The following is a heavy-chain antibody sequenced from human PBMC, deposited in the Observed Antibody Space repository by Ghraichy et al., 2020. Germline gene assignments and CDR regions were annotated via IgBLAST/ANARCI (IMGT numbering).Heavy chain of an antibody. CDR2: ISGSGGST. Sequence: GGSLRLSCAASGFTFSSYAMSWVRQAPGKGLEWVSAISGSGGSTYYADSVKGRFTISRDNSKNTLYLQMNSLRAEDTAVYYCAKVGDFWSGYYNYYMDVWGKGTTVTVSS. V-gene: IGHV3-23*01. D-gene: IGHD3-3*01. J-gene: IGHJ6*03. CDR1: GFTFSSYA. CDR3: AKVGDFWSGYYNYYMDV.